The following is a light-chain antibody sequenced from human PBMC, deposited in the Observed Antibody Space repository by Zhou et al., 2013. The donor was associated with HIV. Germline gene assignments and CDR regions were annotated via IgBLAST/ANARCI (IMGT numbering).Light chain of an antibody. CDR2: TAS. CDR1: QDISSS. CDR3: QQYAALPRT. V-gene: IGKV1-8*01. Sequence: AIRMTQSPSSLSASVGDRVTITCRASQDISSSLAWYQQRSGTAPKLLISTASTLQSGVPSRFSGSGSGTDFTLTIGCLQSEDFATYYCQQYAALPRTFGQGTKVEMK. J-gene: IGKJ1*01.